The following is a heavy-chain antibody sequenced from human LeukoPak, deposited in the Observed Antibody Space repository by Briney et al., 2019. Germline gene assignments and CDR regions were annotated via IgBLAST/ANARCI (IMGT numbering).Heavy chain of an antibody. V-gene: IGHV1-69-2*01. CDR1: GYTFTDYY. CDR2: VDPEDGET. Sequence: ATVKISCKVSGYTFTDYYMHWVQQAPGKGLEWMGLVDPEDGETIYAEEFQGRVTITADTSTDTAYMELSSLRSEDTAVHYCATAGAAAGGYYFDYWGQGTLVTVSS. CDR3: ATAGAAAGGYYFDY. D-gene: IGHD6-13*01. J-gene: IGHJ4*02.